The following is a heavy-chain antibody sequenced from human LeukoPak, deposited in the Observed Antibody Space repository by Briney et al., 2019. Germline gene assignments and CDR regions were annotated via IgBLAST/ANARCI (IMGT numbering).Heavy chain of an antibody. CDR3: ARVSATVESFDP. CDR2: ISAYNGNT. V-gene: IGHV1-18*01. J-gene: IGHJ5*02. Sequence: ASVKVSCEASGYTFTSYGISWVRQAPGQGLEWMGWISAYNGNTNYAQKLQGRVTMTTDTSTSTAYMELRSLRSDDTAVYYCARVSATVESFDPWGQGTLVTVSS. D-gene: IGHD4-11*01. CDR1: GYTFTSYG.